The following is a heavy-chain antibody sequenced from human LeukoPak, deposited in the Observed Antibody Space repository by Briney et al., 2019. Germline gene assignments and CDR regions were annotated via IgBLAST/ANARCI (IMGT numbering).Heavy chain of an antibody. CDR1: GFTVSSNY. D-gene: IGHD3-22*01. CDR3: ARALSGYYDSSGYYSFFDY. J-gene: IGHJ4*02. CDR2: IYSGGST. Sequence: GGSLRLSCAASGFTVSSNYMSWVRQAPGKGLEWVSVIYSGGSTYYADSVKGRFTISRDNSKNTLYLQMNSLRAEDTAVYYCARALSGYYDSSGYYSFFDYWGQGTLVTVSS. V-gene: IGHV3-53*01.